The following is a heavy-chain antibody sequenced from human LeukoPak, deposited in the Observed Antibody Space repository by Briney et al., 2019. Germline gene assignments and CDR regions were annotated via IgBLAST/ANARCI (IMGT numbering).Heavy chain of an antibody. V-gene: IGHV4-59*01. CDR1: GVSINTYS. CDR2: MSYTGST. CDR3: ATDGYFEV. Sequence: SETLSLTCTVSGVSINTYSWSWVRQPPGKGLEWIGYMSYTGSTSYNPSLRSRVTISVDKSKNQFSLKLTSVTAADTAVYFCATDGYFEVWGRGTLVTVSS. J-gene: IGHJ2*01.